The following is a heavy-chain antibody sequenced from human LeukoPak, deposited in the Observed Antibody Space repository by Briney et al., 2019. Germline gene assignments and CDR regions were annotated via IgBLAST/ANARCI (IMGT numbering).Heavy chain of an antibody. CDR2: MNPNSGNT. V-gene: IGHV1-8*01. CDR1: GYTFTSYD. J-gene: IGHJ6*03. Sequence: ASVKVSCKASGYTFTSYDINWVRQATGQGLEWMGWMNPNSGNTGYAQKSQGRVTMTRNTSISTAYMELSSLRSEDTAVYYCARGSRVKAAGNLYYYYMDVWGKGTTVTVSS. CDR3: ARGSRVKAAGNLYYYYMDV. D-gene: IGHD6-13*01.